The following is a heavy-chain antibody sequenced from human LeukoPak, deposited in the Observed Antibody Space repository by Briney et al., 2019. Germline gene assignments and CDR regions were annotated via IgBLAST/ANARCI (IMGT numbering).Heavy chain of an antibody. V-gene: IGHV4-39*01. CDR2: IYSSGTT. D-gene: IGHD6-13*01. Sequence: SETLSLTCSVSGGSVSSGSYHWTWLRQPPGKGLEWIGAIYSSGTTYYNPSLKSRVTVSADTSKNQFSLKLTSVTAADTAVYYCARRRGGSSWVDYWGQGTLVTVSS. J-gene: IGHJ4*02. CDR3: ARRRGGSSWVDY. CDR1: GGSVSSGSYH.